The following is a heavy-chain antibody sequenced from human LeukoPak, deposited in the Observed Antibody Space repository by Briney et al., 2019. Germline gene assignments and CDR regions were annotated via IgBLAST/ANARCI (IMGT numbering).Heavy chain of an antibody. V-gene: IGHV1-2*04. CDR1: GGSFSSYG. Sequence: ASVKVSCKASGGSFSSYGFSWVRQAPGQGLEWMGWINPNSGGTNYAQKFQGWVTMTRDTSISTAYMELSRLRSDDTAVYYCARGTLGYFDYWGQGTLVTVSS. J-gene: IGHJ4*02. CDR3: ARGTLGYFDY. D-gene: IGHD1-14*01. CDR2: INPNSGGT.